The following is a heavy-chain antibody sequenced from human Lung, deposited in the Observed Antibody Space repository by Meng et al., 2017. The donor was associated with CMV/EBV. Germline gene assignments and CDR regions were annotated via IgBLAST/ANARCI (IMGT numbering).Heavy chain of an antibody. V-gene: IGHV4-59*01. CDR2: IHESGNT. D-gene: IGHD2-21*02. Sequence: SETLSLXCTVSGSSISDFYWSRIRQPPGKGLEWIGYIHESGNTKYNPSLTSRVTMFIDTSENQFLLRLNSVTVADTAIYYCATVGYCDGADCYIGLFDPWXQGTXVTVSS. J-gene: IGHJ5*02. CDR3: ATVGYCDGADCYIGLFDP. CDR1: GSSISDFY.